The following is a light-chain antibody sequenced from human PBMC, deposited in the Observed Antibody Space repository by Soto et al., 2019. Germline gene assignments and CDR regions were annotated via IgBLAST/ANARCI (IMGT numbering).Light chain of an antibody. CDR3: CSYAGSDPVI. CDR1: SSDVGAYNY. CDR2: DVN. Sequence: QSALTQPRSVSASPGQSVTISCTGTSSDVGAYNYVSWYQHHPGKAPKLMIYDVNRRPSGVPDRFSGSKSGSTASLTISGLQAEDEGDYSCCSYAGSDPVIFGGGTKVTVL. J-gene: IGLJ2*01. V-gene: IGLV2-11*01.